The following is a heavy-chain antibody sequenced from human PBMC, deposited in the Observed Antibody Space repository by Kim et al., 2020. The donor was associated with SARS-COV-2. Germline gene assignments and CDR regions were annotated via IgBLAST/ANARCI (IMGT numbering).Heavy chain of an antibody. Sequence: YDGSNKYYADPVKGRFTISRDNSKNTLYLQMNSLRAEDTAVYYCAKDLGGWGQGTLVTVSS. V-gene: IGHV3-30*18. CDR3: AKDLGG. CDR2: YDGSNK. J-gene: IGHJ4*02. D-gene: IGHD1-26*01.